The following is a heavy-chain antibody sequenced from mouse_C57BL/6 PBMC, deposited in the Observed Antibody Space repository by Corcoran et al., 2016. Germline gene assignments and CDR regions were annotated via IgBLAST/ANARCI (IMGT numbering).Heavy chain of an antibody. D-gene: IGHD3-2*02. J-gene: IGHJ1*03. CDR2: ISYDGSN. CDR1: GYSITSGYY. V-gene: IGHV3-6*01. Sequence: DVQLQESGPGLVKPSQSLSLTCSVTGYSITSGYYWNWIRQFPGNKLEWMGYISYDGSNNYNPSLKNRISITHDTSKNQFFLKLNSVTTEDTATYYCASLDSSGYWYFDVWGTGTTVTVSS. CDR3: ASLDSSGYWYFDV.